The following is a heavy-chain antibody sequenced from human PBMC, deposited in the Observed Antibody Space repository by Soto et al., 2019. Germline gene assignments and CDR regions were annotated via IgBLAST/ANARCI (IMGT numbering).Heavy chain of an antibody. Sequence: QVQLQESGPGLVKPSQTLSLPCTVSGGSISSGGYYWSWIRQHPGTGLEWVGYIYYSGSTYCNPSLKRRVTISVATSKNQFSLKLSSVTAADTAVYYCASEFPTYGGNDYWGQGTLVTVSS. D-gene: IGHD4-17*01. CDR2: IYYSGST. J-gene: IGHJ4*02. V-gene: IGHV4-31*03. CDR1: GGSISSGGYY. CDR3: ASEFPTYGGNDY.